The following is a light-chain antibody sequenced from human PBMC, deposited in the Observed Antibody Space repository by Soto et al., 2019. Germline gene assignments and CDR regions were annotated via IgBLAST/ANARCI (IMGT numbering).Light chain of an antibody. V-gene: IGKV3-15*01. Sequence: EIVMTQSPATLSVSPGERATLSCRASQSVSSNLAWYQQKPGQAPRLLIYGASTRATGIPARFSGSGSGTEFTLTISSLQSEDFEVYYCPQYTNWPPYTFGQGTKLEIK. CDR1: QSVSSN. CDR3: PQYTNWPPYT. J-gene: IGKJ2*01. CDR2: GAS.